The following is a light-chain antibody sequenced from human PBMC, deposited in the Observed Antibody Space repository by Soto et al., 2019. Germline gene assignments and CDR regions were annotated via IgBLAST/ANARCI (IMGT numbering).Light chain of an antibody. Sequence: DIVLTQFPATLSLSPGERATLSCRASQSINTYLAWYQQKPGQPPRLLISDASNRATGTPARFSGSGSGTDVTLTISSLEAEDFAVYYCQQRSDWPPLTFGGGTKVEIK. V-gene: IGKV3-11*01. CDR3: QQRSDWPPLT. CDR2: DAS. CDR1: QSINTY. J-gene: IGKJ4*01.